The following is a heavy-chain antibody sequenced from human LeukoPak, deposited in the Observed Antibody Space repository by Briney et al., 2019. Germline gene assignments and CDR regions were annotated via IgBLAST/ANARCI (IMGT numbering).Heavy chain of an antibody. CDR1: GGSISSGGYY. CDR2: IYYSGST. J-gene: IGHJ4*02. D-gene: IGHD5-18*01. Sequence: SETLSLTCTVSGGSISSGGYYWSWIRQPPGKGLEWIGYIYYSGSTNYNPSLKSRVTISVDTSKNQFSLKLSSVTAADTAVYYCARHLDTAAFLGWGQGTLVTVSS. CDR3: ARHLDTAAFLG. V-gene: IGHV4-61*08.